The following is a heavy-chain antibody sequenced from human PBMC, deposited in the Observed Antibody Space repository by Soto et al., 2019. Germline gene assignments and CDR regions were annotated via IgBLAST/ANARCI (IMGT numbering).Heavy chain of an antibody. CDR1: GGSISSGGYY. V-gene: IGHV4-31*03. D-gene: IGHD2-15*01. Sequence: SDTLSLTCTVSGGSISSGGYYWSWIRQHPGKGLEWIGYIYYSGSTYYNPSLKSRVTISVDTSKNQFSLKLSSVTAADTAVYYCARVVGSCSGGSCFTFDYWGQGTLVTVSS. CDR3: ARVVGSCSGGSCFTFDY. J-gene: IGHJ4*02. CDR2: IYYSGST.